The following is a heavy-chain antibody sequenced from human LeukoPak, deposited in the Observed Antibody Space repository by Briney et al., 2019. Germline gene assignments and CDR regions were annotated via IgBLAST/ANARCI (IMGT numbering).Heavy chain of an antibody. Sequence: GGSLRLSCTASGFTFGDYAMSWVRQAPGKGLEGVGFIRSNAYGRTTEYAGSVKGRFTISRDDSKSIAYLQMNRLKTEDTAVYYCTRVGDYVWGSYRPTRRIDYWGQGTLVTVSS. CDR3: TRVGDYVWGSYRPTRRIDY. CDR2: IRSNAYGRTT. D-gene: IGHD3-16*02. V-gene: IGHV3-49*04. CDR1: GFTFGDYA. J-gene: IGHJ4*02.